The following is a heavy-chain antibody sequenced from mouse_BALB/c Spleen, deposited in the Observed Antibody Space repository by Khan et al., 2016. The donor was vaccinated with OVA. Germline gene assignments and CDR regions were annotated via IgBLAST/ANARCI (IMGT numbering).Heavy chain of an antibody. J-gene: IGHJ1*01. D-gene: IGHD2-13*01. V-gene: IGHV2-6-1*01. CDR1: GFSLTSYG. CDR2: IWSDGRT. CDR3: ARQDYPGYFDV. Sequence: QVQLKESGPGPVAPSQSLSITCTISGFSLTSYGVHWVRQPAGKGLEWLVVIWSDGRTTYNSALKSRLSISKDNSKSQVFLKVNRLQTDDTAIYYCARQDYPGYFDVWGAGTTVTVSS.